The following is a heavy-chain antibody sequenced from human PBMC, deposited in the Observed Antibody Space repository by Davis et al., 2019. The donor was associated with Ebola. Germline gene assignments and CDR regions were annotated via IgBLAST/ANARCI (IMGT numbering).Heavy chain of an antibody. CDR3: TARGLNF. V-gene: IGHV4-34*01. CDR1: GGSFSGYY. Sequence: SETLSLTCAVYGGSFSGYYWSWIRQPPGKGLEWIGEINHSGSPTYNPSLKSRVNISADKSKNQFSLTLRSVSAADTAVYYCTARGLNFWGQGTLVTVSS. CDR2: INHSGSP. D-gene: IGHD6-6*01. J-gene: IGHJ4*02.